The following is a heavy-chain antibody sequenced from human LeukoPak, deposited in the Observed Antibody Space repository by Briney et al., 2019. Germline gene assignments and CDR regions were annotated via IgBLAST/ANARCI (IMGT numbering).Heavy chain of an antibody. J-gene: IGHJ3*02. CDR1: GFTFSSYW. V-gene: IGHV3-7*01. CDR2: IKQDGSEK. D-gene: IGHD1-26*01. CDR3: ARIGSYLDAVDI. Sequence: PGGTLRLSCAASGFTFSSYWMSWVRQAPGKGLEWVANIKQDGSEKYYGDSVKGRFTISRDNAKNSLYLQMNSLRAEDTAVYYCARIGSYLDAVDIWGQGTMVTVSS.